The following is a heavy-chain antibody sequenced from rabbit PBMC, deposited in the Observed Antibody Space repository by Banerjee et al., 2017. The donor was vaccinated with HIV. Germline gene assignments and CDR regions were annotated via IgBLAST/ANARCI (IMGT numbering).Heavy chain of an antibody. CDR3: ARDLGYASSSGHYFIWAL. CDR2: IYAGNTST. J-gene: IGHJ4*01. V-gene: IGHV1S7*01. Sequence: QLVESGGGLVTLGGSLKLSCKASGIDFNSYGISWVRQAPGKGLEWVGVIYAGNTSTDYASWVNGRFIISLDNAQNTVFLQMTSLTAADTATYFCARDLGYASSSGHYFIWALWGPGTLVTV. D-gene: IGHD1-1*01. CDR1: GIDFNSYG.